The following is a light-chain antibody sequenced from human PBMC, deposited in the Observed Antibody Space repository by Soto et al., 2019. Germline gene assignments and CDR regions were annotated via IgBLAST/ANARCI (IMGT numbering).Light chain of an antibody. CDR3: LSYDTSLSSPYV. V-gene: IGLV1-40*01. CDR1: SSNIGPTYD. CDR2: GNS. J-gene: IGLJ1*01. Sequence: HSVLTQPPSVSGAPRQRVTISCTGSSSNIGPTYDVHWYQQLPGTAPKLLIYGNSNRPSGVPDRFSASKSGTSASLAITGLQDEDEADYYCLSYDTSLSSPYVFGTGTKLTVL.